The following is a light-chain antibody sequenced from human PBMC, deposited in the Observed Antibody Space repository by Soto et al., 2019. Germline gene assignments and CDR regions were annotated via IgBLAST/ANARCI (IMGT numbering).Light chain of an antibody. CDR2: DAS. J-gene: IGKJ4*01. CDR3: QHYKTWPLS. Sequence: EIVMTQSPATLSVSPGERATLSCRASQSISSYLAWYQQKPGQAPRLLIFDASNRATGIPARFSGDGSGTEFTLTISSLQSDDIAVYYCQHYKTWPLSFGGGTKVDIK. V-gene: IGKV3D-15*01. CDR1: QSISSY.